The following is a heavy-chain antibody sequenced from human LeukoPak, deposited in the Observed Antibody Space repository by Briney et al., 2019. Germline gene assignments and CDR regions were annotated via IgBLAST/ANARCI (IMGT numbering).Heavy chain of an antibody. Sequence: GASVKVSCKASGYTFTSYYMHWVRQAPGQGLEWMGIINPSGGSTSYAQKFQGRVTMTRDTSTSTVYMELSSLRSEDTAVYYCARAPYSFGVVTPLGYWGQGTLVTVSS. J-gene: IGHJ4*02. CDR1: GYTFTSYY. CDR2: INPSGGST. D-gene: IGHD3-3*01. CDR3: ARAPYSFGVVTPLGY. V-gene: IGHV1-46*01.